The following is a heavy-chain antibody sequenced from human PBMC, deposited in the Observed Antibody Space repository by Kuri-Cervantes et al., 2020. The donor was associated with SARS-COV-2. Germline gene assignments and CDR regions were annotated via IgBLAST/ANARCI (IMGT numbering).Heavy chain of an antibody. V-gene: IGHV3-33*08. J-gene: IGHJ4*02. D-gene: IGHD3-3*01. Sequence: GESLKISCAASGFTFSSYGMHWVRQAPGKGLEWVAVIWYDGSNKYYADSVKGRFTISRDNSKNTLYLQMNSLRAEDTAVYYCARGPGLRFLEWEDPFDYWGQGTLVTVSS. CDR1: GFTFSSYG. CDR2: IWYDGSNK. CDR3: ARGPGLRFLEWEDPFDY.